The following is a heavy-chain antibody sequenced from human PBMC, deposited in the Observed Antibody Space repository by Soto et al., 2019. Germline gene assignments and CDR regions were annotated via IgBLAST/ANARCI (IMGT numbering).Heavy chain of an antibody. Sequence: PSETLSLTCTVSGGSVSSGSYYWSWIRQPPGKGLEWIGYIYYSGSTNYNPSLKSRVTISVDTSKNQFSLKLSSVTAADTAVYYCARVRDYDSSGYYTLGYYYGMDVWGQGTTVTVSS. CDR1: GGSVSSGSYY. CDR3: ARVRDYDSSGYYTLGYYYGMDV. CDR2: IYYSGST. J-gene: IGHJ6*02. D-gene: IGHD3-22*01. V-gene: IGHV4-61*01.